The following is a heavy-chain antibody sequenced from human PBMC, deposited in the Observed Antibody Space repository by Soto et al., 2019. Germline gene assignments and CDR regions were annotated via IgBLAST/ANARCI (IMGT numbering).Heavy chain of an antibody. J-gene: IGHJ3*02. D-gene: IGHD6-19*01. CDR1: GFTFSSDA. V-gene: IGHV3-23*01. Sequence: EVQLLESGGGLVQPGGSLRLSCPASGFTFSSDAMSWVRQAPGKGLEWVSAISGSGGTTYYADSVKGRFTFSRDNSKNTLYLQMNSLRAEDTAVYYCAKTANGWFSAFDIWGQGTMVTVSS. CDR3: AKTANGWFSAFDI. CDR2: ISGSGGTT.